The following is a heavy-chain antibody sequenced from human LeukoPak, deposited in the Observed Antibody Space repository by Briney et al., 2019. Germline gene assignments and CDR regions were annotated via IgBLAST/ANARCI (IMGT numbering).Heavy chain of an antibody. CDR1: GFTFSSYG. CDR3: AKDRMATIIGEFDY. D-gene: IGHD5-24*01. Sequence: GGSLRLSCAAAGFTFSSYGMHWVRQAPGKGLEWVAVISYDGSNKYYADSVKGRFTISRGNSKNTLYLQMNSLRAEDTAVYYCAKDRMATIIGEFDYWGQGTLVTVSS. CDR2: ISYDGSNK. J-gene: IGHJ4*02. V-gene: IGHV3-30*18.